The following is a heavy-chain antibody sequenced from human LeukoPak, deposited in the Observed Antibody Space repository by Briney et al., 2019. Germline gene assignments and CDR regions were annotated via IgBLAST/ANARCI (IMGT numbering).Heavy chain of an antibody. V-gene: IGHV3-66*01. J-gene: IGHJ3*02. CDR3: ARYCSGGSCSDVFDI. CDR2: IYSGGST. D-gene: IGHD2-15*01. CDR1: GFTVSSNY. Sequence: GGSLRLSCAASGFTVSSNYMSWVRQAPGKGLEWVSVIYSGGSTYYADSVKGRFTISRDNSENTLYLQMKTLRAEDTAVYYCARYCSGGSCSDVFDIWGQGTMDTVSS.